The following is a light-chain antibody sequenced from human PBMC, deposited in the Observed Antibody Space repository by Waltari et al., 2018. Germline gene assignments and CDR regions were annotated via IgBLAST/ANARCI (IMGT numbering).Light chain of an antibody. CDR3: QQYNHWPPIT. CDR1: QSVSTN. V-gene: IGKV3-15*01. Sequence: EIVMTQSPATRSVSPVPIVTSSCRASQSVSTNLAWYQQKPGQAPRLLIYEASTRATSIPARFRGSGSGTDFTLTISSLQSEDSAVYYCQQYNHWPPITFGQGTRLEIK. CDR2: EAS. J-gene: IGKJ5*01.